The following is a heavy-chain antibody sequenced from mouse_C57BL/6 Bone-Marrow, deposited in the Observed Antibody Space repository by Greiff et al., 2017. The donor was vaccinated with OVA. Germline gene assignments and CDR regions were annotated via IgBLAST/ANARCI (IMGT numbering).Heavy chain of an antibody. CDR2: IYPRRGNT. CDR1: GYTFTRYG. Sequence: VQLQQSGAELARPGASVKLSCKASGYTFTRYGIRWVKQRTVQGLEWIGAIYPRRGNTYYNEKFKGKAKLTADKASSTAYMELRSLTSEYSAVYFCASPIYYDYDGLFADWGQGTLVTVSA. CDR3: ASPIYYDYDGLFAD. D-gene: IGHD2-4*01. J-gene: IGHJ3*01. V-gene: IGHV1-81*01.